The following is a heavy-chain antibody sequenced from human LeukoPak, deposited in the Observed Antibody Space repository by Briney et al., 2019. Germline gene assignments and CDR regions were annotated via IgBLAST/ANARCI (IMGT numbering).Heavy chain of an antibody. CDR1: GYTFTSHG. V-gene: IGHV1-18*01. CDR3: AREGDLIPAAGTSATFDY. J-gene: IGHJ4*02. CDR2: ISAYNGNT. Sequence: ASVKVSCKASGYTFTSHGISWVRQAPGQVLEWMGWISAYNGNTKYAQKVQGRVTMTTETSTSPAYMELRSLRSDDTAVYFCAREGDLIPAAGTSATFDYWGQGTLVTVSS. D-gene: IGHD6-25*01.